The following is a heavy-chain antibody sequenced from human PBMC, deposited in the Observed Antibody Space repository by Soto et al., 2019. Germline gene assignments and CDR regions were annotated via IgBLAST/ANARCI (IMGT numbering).Heavy chain of an antibody. CDR1: GYTFTSHG. Sequence: QVQLVQSGAEVKKPGASVKVSCRTSGYTFTSHGISWVRQAPGQGLEWMGWISAYNGNTNYAQKLQGRVTMTTDTPTSTAYMELRSLRSDDTAVYYCARTYCSSARCYSDYWGQGTLVTVSS. V-gene: IGHV1-18*04. D-gene: IGHD2-2*01. CDR3: ARTYCSSARCYSDY. J-gene: IGHJ4*02. CDR2: ISAYNGNT.